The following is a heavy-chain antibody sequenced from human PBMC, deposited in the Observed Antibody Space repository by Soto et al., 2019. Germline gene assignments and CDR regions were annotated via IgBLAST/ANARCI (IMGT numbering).Heavy chain of an antibody. V-gene: IGHV4-34*01. Sequence: SETLSLTCAVYGGSFSGYYWSWIRQPPGKGLEWIGEINHSGSTNYNPSLKSRVTISVDTSKNQFSLKLSSVTAADTAVYYCARRVRVVPAANRNYYYYFMDFWGKGTSVTVSS. CDR1: GGSFSGYY. D-gene: IGHD2-2*01. J-gene: IGHJ6*03. CDR2: INHSGST. CDR3: ARRVRVVPAANRNYYYYFMDF.